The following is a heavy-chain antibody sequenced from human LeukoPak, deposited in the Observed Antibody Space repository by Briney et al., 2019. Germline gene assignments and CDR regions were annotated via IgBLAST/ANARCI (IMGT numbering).Heavy chain of an antibody. Sequence: GASVKVSCKASGGTFSSYAICWVRQAPGQGLEWMGRIIPILGIANYAQKFQGRVTITADKSTSTAYMELSSLRSEDTAVYYCARDPLSEGNWFDPWGQGTLVTVSS. V-gene: IGHV1-69*04. CDR3: ARDPLSEGNWFDP. J-gene: IGHJ5*02. CDR2: IIPILGIA. CDR1: GGTFSSYA.